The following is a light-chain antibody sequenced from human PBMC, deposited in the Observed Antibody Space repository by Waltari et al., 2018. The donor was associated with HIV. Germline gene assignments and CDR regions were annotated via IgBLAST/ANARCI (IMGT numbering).Light chain of an antibody. CDR1: SSNIGNNY. CDR3: GTWDSSLSARV. CDR2: DNN. V-gene: IGLV1-51*01. J-gene: IGLJ3*02. Sequence: PSVSAAPGQKVTISCSGSSSNIGNNYVSWYQQLPGTAPKLLIYDNNKRPSGIPDRFSGSKSGTSATLGITGLQTGDEADYYCGTWDSSLSARVFGGGTKLTVL.